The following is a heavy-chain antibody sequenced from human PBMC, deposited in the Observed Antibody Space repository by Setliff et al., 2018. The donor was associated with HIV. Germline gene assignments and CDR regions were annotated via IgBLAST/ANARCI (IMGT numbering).Heavy chain of an antibody. CDR2: IYSTGST. D-gene: IGHD4-17*01. V-gene: IGHV4-61*10. CDR3: AKGAGFYGDYTFDY. CDR1: GGSINSGSYY. Sequence: PSETLSLTCTVSGGSINSGSYYWNWIRQPAGKGLEWIGYIYSTGSTNYNPSLQSRVSISMDASKNKFSLKVTSVTSADTAVYYCAKGAGFYGDYTFDYWGQGNLVTVSS. J-gene: IGHJ4*02.